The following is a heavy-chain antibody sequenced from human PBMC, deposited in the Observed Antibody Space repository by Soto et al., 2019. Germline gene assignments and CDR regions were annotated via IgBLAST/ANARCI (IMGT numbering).Heavy chain of an antibody. Sequence: QVQLVESGGGVVQPGRSLRLSCAASGFTFSSYGMHWVRQAPGKGLEWVAVIWYDGSNKYYADSVKGRFTISRDNSKNTLYLQMNSLRAEDTAVYYCARDRYSESSGYFSYYFDYWGQGTLVTVSS. CDR1: GFTFSSYG. CDR3: ARDRYSESSGYFSYYFDY. D-gene: IGHD3-22*01. J-gene: IGHJ4*02. V-gene: IGHV3-33*01. CDR2: IWYDGSNK.